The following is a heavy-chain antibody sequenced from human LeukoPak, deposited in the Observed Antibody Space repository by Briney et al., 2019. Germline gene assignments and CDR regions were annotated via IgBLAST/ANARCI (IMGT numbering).Heavy chain of an antibody. Sequence: SETLSLTCTVSGGSINNYYWSWLRQPPGKGLEWIGYIYTSGNTNYNPSLTSRVTISVDTSNNQFSLKLSSVTAADTAVYYCARRQTLYYPLDYWGQGTLVTVSS. CDR1: GGSINNYY. V-gene: IGHV4-4*09. CDR3: ARRQTLYYPLDY. D-gene: IGHD3-10*01. J-gene: IGHJ4*02. CDR2: IYTSGNT.